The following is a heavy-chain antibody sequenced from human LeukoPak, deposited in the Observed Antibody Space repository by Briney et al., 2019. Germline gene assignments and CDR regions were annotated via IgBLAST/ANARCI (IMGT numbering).Heavy chain of an antibody. D-gene: IGHD1-26*01. J-gene: IGHJ1*01. V-gene: IGHV5-51*01. CDR2: IYPGDFDT. Sequence: GESLKISCKGSGYSFTSYWIGWVRQIPGKGREWMGIIYPGDFDTRYSPSFQGQVTISADKSISTAYLQWSSLKASDTAMYYCARHDSGSYHSDFQYWGQGTLVSVSS. CDR3: ARHDSGSYHSDFQY. CDR1: GYSFTSYW.